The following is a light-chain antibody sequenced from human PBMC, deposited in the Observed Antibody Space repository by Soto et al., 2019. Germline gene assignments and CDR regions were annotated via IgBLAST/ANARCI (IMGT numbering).Light chain of an antibody. J-gene: IGLJ3*02. Sequence: QPVLTQPASVSGSPGQSSTISCTGNSSDVGSYNFVSWYQQHPGKAPKLMIYEVTERPSGVSNRFYGYKSGNTASLTISGLQAEDEADYYCCSYAGPTTWVFGGGTKLTVL. CDR3: CSYAGPTTWV. V-gene: IGLV2-23*02. CDR2: EVT. CDR1: SSDVGSYNF.